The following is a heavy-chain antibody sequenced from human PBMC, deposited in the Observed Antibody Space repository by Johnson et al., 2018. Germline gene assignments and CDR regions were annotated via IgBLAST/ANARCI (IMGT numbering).Heavy chain of an antibody. Sequence: VQLVESGGGLVQPGGSLRLSCAASGFTFSNSAMTWVRRAPGKGLEWVSGISGSGGSTFYADPVKGRFATSRDHSMNTLYLQLNSLRAEDTAVYYCATGGHFSHMDFWGKGTTVTVSS. J-gene: IGHJ6*03. CDR3: ATGGHFSHMDF. V-gene: IGHV3-23*04. CDR2: ISGSGGST. CDR1: GFTFSNSA.